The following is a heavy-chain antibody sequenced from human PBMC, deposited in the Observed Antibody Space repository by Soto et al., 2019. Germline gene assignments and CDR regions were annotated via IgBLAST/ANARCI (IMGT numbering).Heavy chain of an antibody. V-gene: IGHV5-51*01. Sequence: DSLKISCTASGYAFTSYCIAWVRQMPGKGPEWMGIIYPGDSDTRYSPSFEGQVTISVDKSITTAYLQWNSLKASDTAMYYCARGYCTTTICEPWLDPSGQGTLVNVSS. CDR2: IYPGDSDT. CDR1: GYAFTSYC. CDR3: ARGYCTTTICEPWLDP. D-gene: IGHD2-2*01. J-gene: IGHJ5*02.